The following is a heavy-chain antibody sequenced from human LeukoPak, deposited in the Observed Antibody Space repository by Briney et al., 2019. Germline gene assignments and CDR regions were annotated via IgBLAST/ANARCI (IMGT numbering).Heavy chain of an antibody. D-gene: IGHD2-2*01. CDR1: GFTFSDYY. J-gene: IGHJ5*02. CDR2: ISSSGSNI. CDR3: ARDLMGYCSSTSCYARRHHWFDP. V-gene: IGHV3-11*01. Sequence: GGSLRLSCAASGFTFSDYYMSWIRQAPGKGLEWVSYISSSGSNIYYADSVKGRFTISRDNAKNSLYLQMNSLRAEDTAVYYCARDLMGYCSSTSCYARRHHWFDPWGQGTLVTVSS.